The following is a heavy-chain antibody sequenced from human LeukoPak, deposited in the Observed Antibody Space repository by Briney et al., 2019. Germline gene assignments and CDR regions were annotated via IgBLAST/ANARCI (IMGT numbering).Heavy chain of an antibody. D-gene: IGHD1-14*01. J-gene: IGHJ6*03. V-gene: IGHV3-33*01. CDR3: ARAYMTPYMDV. Sequence: PGTSLRLSCAASGFTFSSYGFHWVRQAPGKGLEWVAIIWHDGSKKYYADSVKGGFSISRDSSKNTVFLQMNSLRAEDTAVYYCARAYMTPYMDVWGQGTTVTVSS. CDR1: GFTFSSYG. CDR2: IWHDGSKK.